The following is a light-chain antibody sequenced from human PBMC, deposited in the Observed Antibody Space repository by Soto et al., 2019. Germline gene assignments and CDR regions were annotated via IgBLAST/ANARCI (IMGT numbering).Light chain of an antibody. Sequence: DIQMTKYPSTLSASVGDRVTITCRASQSISSWLAWYQQKPGKAPKLLIYDASSLESGVPSRFSGSGPGTEFTLTISSLQPDDFATYYCQQYNSYWTFGQGTKVDIK. J-gene: IGKJ1*01. CDR3: QQYNSYWT. CDR2: DAS. CDR1: QSISSW. V-gene: IGKV1-5*01.